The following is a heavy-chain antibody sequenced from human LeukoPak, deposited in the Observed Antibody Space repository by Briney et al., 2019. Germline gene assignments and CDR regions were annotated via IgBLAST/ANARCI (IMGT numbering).Heavy chain of an antibody. J-gene: IGHJ4*02. V-gene: IGHV4-59*01. CDR2: IYYRGST. CDR3: ARGLPGYSYGRSIYFDY. D-gene: IGHD5-18*01. Sequence: SETLSLTCTVSGDSINSSYWNWIRQSPGKGLEWIGYIYYRGSTNYNPSLRSRVTMSVDTSKNQFSLKLSSVTAADTAVYYCARGLPGYSYGRSIYFDYRGQGTLVTVSS. CDR1: GDSINSSY.